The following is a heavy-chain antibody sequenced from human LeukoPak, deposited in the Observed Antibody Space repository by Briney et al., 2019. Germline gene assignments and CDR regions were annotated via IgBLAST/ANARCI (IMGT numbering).Heavy chain of an antibody. Sequence: RPGGSLRLSCAASGFTFSSYGMHWVRQAPGKGLEWVAVIWYDGSNKYYADSVKGRFTISRDNSKNTLYLQMNSLRAEDTAVYYCAKVSGGGLYYDGMDVWGQGTTVTVSS. CDR1: GFTFSSYG. CDR3: AKVSGGGLYYDGMDV. D-gene: IGHD1-14*01. J-gene: IGHJ6*02. CDR2: IWYDGSNK. V-gene: IGHV3-33*06.